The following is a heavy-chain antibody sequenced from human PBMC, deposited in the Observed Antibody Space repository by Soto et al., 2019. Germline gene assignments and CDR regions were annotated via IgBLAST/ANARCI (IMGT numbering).Heavy chain of an antibody. CDR3: ASSVVPAAGWFDP. D-gene: IGHD2-2*01. V-gene: IGHV4-34*01. J-gene: IGHJ5*02. CDR2: INHSGST. Sequence: QVQLQQWGAGLLKPSETLSLTCAVYGGSFSGYYWSWIRQPPGKGLEWIGEINHSGSTNYNPSLKSRVPISVDASKNQFSLKLSSVTAADTAVYYCASSVVPAAGWFDPWGQGTLVTVSS. CDR1: GGSFSGYY.